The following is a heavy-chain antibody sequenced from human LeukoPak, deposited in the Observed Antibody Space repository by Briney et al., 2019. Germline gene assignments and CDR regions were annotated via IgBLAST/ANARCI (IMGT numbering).Heavy chain of an antibody. J-gene: IGHJ6*03. V-gene: IGHV3-30*02. CDR3: AKDNDDFWSGSYMDV. D-gene: IGHD3-3*01. CDR1: GFTFSSYG. Sequence: GGSLRLSCAASGFTFSSYGMHWVRQAPGKGLEWVAFIRYDGSNKYYADSVKGRFTISRDNSKNTLYLQMNSLRAEDTAVYYCAKDNDDFWSGSYMDVWGKGTTVTVSS. CDR2: IRYDGSNK.